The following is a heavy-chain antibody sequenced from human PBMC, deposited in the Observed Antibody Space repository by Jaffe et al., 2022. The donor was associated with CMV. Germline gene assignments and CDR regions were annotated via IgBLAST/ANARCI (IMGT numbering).Heavy chain of an antibody. D-gene: IGHD6-19*01. CDR3: AKVSSGWYGSAIDC. Sequence: EVQLLESGGGLVQPGGSLRLSCAASGFTLWSYAMSWVRQAPEKGLEWVSGISGSSDSTYYADSVKGRFTISRDISKNTLFLQMNNLRAEDSGIYHCAKVSSGWYGSAIDCWGQGTLVTVSS. CDR2: ISGSSDST. J-gene: IGHJ4*02. CDR1: GFTLWSYA. V-gene: IGHV3-23*01.